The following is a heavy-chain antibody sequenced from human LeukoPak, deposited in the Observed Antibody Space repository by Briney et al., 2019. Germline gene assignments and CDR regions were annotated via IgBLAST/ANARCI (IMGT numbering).Heavy chain of an antibody. D-gene: IGHD1-26*01. V-gene: IGHV4-39*01. Sequence: PSETLSLTCTVSGGSISSSSYYWGWIRRPPGKGLEWIGSIYYSGSTYYNPSLKSRVTISVDTSKNQFSLKLSSVTAADTAVYYCARPLRSGSYRWGQGTLVTVSS. CDR2: IYYSGST. J-gene: IGHJ4*01. CDR1: GGSISSSSYY. CDR3: ARPLRSGSYR.